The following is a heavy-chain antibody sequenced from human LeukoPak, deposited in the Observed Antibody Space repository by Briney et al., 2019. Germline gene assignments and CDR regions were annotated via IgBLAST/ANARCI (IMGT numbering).Heavy chain of an antibody. CDR2: ISYRGRT. J-gene: IGHJ3*02. Sequence: PSETLSLTCNISDAYIGSSFWSWIRLPPGKGLEWIGSISYRGRTNYSPSLKSRATMSMDTSKSRLSLVLTSVTAADTALYYCARDRSGSYYTFDMWGQGTMVTVSS. V-gene: IGHV4-59*13. CDR1: DAYIGSSF. CDR3: ARDRSGSYYTFDM. D-gene: IGHD1-26*01.